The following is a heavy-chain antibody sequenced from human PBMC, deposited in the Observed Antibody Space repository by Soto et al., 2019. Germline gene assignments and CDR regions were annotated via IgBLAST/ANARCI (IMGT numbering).Heavy chain of an antibody. Sequence: GESLKISCAASGFTVSSNYMSWVRQAPGKGLEWVSVIYSGGSTYYADSVKGRFTISRDNSKNTLYLQMNSLRAEDTAVYYCARVFYGSSSFRYFDYWGQGTLVTVSS. D-gene: IGHD6-6*01. J-gene: IGHJ4*02. CDR1: GFTVSSNY. V-gene: IGHV3-66*01. CDR3: ARVFYGSSSFRYFDY. CDR2: IYSGGST.